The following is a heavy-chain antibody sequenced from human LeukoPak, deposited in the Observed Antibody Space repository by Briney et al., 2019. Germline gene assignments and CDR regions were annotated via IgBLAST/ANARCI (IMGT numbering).Heavy chain of an antibody. J-gene: IGHJ4*02. V-gene: IGHV5-51*01. D-gene: IGHD6-13*01. CDR2: IYPADSDI. CDR3: TRRSAVQQPPDY. Sequence: GESLKISCKGSGYNFPSYWIGWVRQMPGKGLEWMGIIYPADSDIRYSPSFQGQVTISADKSINTAYLQWSSLKASDTAVYYCTRRSAVQQPPDYWGQGILVTVSS. CDR1: GYNFPSYW.